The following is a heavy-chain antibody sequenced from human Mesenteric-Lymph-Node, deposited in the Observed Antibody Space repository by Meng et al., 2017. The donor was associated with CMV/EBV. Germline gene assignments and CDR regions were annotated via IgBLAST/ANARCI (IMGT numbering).Heavy chain of an antibody. Sequence: GGSLRLSCAASGFTVSSNYMSWVRQAPGKGLEWVSGISWNGNSIGYADSVKGRFTISRDNAKNSLYLQMNSLRAEDTALYYCAKDITLETNYYYYYGMDVWGQGTTVTVSS. CDR1: GFTVSSNY. CDR3: AKDITLETNYYYYYGMDV. CDR2: ISWNGNSI. V-gene: IGHV3-9*01. D-gene: IGHD4-23*01. J-gene: IGHJ6*02.